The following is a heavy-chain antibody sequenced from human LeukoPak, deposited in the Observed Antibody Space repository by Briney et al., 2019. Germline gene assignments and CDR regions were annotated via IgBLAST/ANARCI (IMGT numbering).Heavy chain of an antibody. Sequence: GGSLRLSCAASGFTFSPYAMSWVRQAPGKGLEWVSYISSSGSTIYYADSVKGRFTISRDNAKNSLYLQMNSLRAEDTAVYYCAREEWLVFDYWGQGTLVTVSS. D-gene: IGHD6-19*01. J-gene: IGHJ4*02. CDR1: GFTFSPYA. CDR3: AREEWLVFDY. CDR2: ISSSGSTI. V-gene: IGHV3-48*03.